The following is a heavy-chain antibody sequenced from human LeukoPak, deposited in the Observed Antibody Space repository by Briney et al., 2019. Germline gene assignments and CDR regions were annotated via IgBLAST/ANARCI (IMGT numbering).Heavy chain of an antibody. V-gene: IGHV1-3*01. CDR1: GYTFTSYA. J-gene: IGHJ4*02. D-gene: IGHD6-19*01. CDR2: INAGNGNT. Sequence: ASVKVSCKASGYTFTSYAIHWVRQAPGQRLEWMGWINAGNGNTKYSQKFQGRVTITRDTSASTAYMELSSLRSEDTAVYYCARDGSGWYYYFDYWGQGTLVTVSS. CDR3: ARDGSGWYYYFDY.